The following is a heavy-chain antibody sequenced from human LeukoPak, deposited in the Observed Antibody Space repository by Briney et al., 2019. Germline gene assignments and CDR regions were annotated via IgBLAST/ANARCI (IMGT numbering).Heavy chain of an antibody. D-gene: IGHD6-19*01. CDR2: IYYSGST. CDR1: GGSISSGGYY. J-gene: IGHJ4*02. Sequence: SQTLSLTCTVSGGSISSGGYYWSWIRQHPGKGLEWIGYIYYSGSTYYNPSLKSRVTISVDTSKNQFSLKLSSVTAADTAVYYCARQGQWLAPFDYWGQGTLVTVSS. V-gene: IGHV4-31*03. CDR3: ARQGQWLAPFDY.